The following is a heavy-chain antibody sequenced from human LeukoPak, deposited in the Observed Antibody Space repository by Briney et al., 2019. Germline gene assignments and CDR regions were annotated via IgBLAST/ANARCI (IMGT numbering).Heavy chain of an antibody. CDR1: GYTFTGYY. Sequence: ASVKVSYKASGYTFTGYYMHWVRQAPGQGLEWMGWINPNSGGTNYAQKFQGRVTMTRDTSISTAYMELSRLRSVDTAVYYCARRSSTSLGAFDIWGQGTMVTVSS. CDR2: INPNSGGT. J-gene: IGHJ3*02. V-gene: IGHV1-2*02. D-gene: IGHD2-2*01. CDR3: ARRSSTSLGAFDI.